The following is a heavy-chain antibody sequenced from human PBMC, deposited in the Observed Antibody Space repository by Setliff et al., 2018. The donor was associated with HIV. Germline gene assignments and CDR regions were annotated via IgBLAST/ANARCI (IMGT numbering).Heavy chain of an antibody. D-gene: IGHD6-19*01. CDR1: GYTFTNYD. V-gene: IGHV1-8*02. CDR3: ARDNGGSGWYWAAFDI. Sequence: ASVKVSCKASGYTFTNYDINWVRQAAGQGLEWMGWVNPNSVNTGYAQKFRGRVTMTRNTSISTAYMELSSLRSEDTAVYYCARDNGGSGWYWAAFDIWGQGTMVTVSS. J-gene: IGHJ3*02. CDR2: VNPNSVNT.